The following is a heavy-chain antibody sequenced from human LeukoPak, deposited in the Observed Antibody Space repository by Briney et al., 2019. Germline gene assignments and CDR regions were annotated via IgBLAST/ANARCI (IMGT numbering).Heavy chain of an antibody. CDR1: EFTFDSYA. Sequence: SGGSLRLSWAASEFTFDSYAMNWVRQAPGKGLEWVSAISGSGANTYYANSVKGRFTISRDNSKSTLFLQMDSLRAEDTAIYYCAKTSVSSGWPELFDFWGQGTLVTVSS. V-gene: IGHV3-23*01. CDR2: ISGSGANT. CDR3: AKTSVSSGWPELFDF. D-gene: IGHD6-19*01. J-gene: IGHJ4*02.